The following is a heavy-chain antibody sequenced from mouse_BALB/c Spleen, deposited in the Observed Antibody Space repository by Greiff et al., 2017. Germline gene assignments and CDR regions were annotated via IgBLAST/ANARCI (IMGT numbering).Heavy chain of an antibody. CDR3: ARHYGDPYWYFDV. J-gene: IGHJ1*01. D-gene: IGHD1-1*01. CDR1: GFNIKDYY. Sequence: EVNLVESGAELVRPGALVKLSCKASGFNIKDYYMHWVKQRPEQGLEWIGWIDPENGNTIYDPKFQGKASITADTSSNTAYLQLSSLTSEDTAVYYCARHYGDPYWYFDVWGAGTTVTVSS. CDR2: IDPENGNT. V-gene: IGHV14-1*02.